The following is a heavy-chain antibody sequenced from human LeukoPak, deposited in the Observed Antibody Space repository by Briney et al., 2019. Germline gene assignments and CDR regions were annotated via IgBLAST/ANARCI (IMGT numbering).Heavy chain of an antibody. CDR2: IRYDGSNK. D-gene: IGHD6-6*01. Sequence: GGSLRLSCAASGFTFSSYGMHWVRQAPGKGLEWVAFIRYDGSNKYYADSVKGRFTISRDNSKNTLYLQMNSLRAEDTAVYYCAKDPKYSSSSRFDYWGQGTLVTVSS. CDR1: GFTFSSYG. V-gene: IGHV3-30*02. J-gene: IGHJ4*02. CDR3: AKDPKYSSSSRFDY.